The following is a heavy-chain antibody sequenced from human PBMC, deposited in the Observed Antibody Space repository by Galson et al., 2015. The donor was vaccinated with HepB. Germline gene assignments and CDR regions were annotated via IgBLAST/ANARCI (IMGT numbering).Heavy chain of an antibody. V-gene: IGHV1-46*02. Sequence: SVKVSCKAPEDTFNRYYIHWVRQAPGQGLELMGIINPSGGSTTYAQKFQGRLTMTRDTSTRTVYMELRSLGSEDTAVYYCARCDGHIVVVPAAKTHYYAMDVWGQGATVTVSS. D-gene: IGHD2-2*01. CDR1: EDTFNRYY. J-gene: IGHJ6*02. CDR2: INPSGGST. CDR3: ARCDGHIVVVPAAKTHYYAMDV.